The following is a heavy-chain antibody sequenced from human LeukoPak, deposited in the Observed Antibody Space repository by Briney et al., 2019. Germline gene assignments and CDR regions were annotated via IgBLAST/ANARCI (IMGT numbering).Heavy chain of an antibody. CDR1: GFTFSSYE. J-gene: IGHJ4*02. Sequence: GGSLRLSCAASGFTFSSYEMNWVRQAPGKGLEWVSYIRGGGGTIYYADSVKGRFTISRDNAKNSLYLQMNSLRAEDTAVYYCAREHFIVVVPAAIFRENYFDYWGQGTLVTVSS. D-gene: IGHD2-2*02. V-gene: IGHV3-48*03. CDR3: AREHFIVVVPAAIFRENYFDY. CDR2: IRGGGGTI.